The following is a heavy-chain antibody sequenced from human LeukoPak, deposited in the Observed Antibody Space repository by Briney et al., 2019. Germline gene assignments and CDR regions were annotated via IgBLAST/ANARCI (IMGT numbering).Heavy chain of an antibody. J-gene: IGHJ4*02. D-gene: IGHD1-26*01. Sequence: SGTLSLTCGVSGGSISGTNWWSWVRPPPGQGLEWIGEISLRGLTNYNPSLRSRLTMSLDESKNQVSLNLTSVTAADTAVYYCSRESGPFSPFGFWGQGTLVSVHS. V-gene: IGHV4-4*02. CDR3: SRESGPFSPFGF. CDR2: ISLRGLT. CDR1: GGSISGTNW.